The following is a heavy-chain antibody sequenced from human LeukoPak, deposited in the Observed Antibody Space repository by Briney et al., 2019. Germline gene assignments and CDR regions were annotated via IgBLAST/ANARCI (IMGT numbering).Heavy chain of an antibody. Sequence: PGGSLRLSCAASGFTFSSCAMSWVRQAPGKGLQWVSAISGSGGATYYADSVKGRFTISRDHSKNTLYLQMNSLRAGDTAVYYCAKAVAGYWYFDLWGRGTLVTVSS. CDR1: GFTFSSCA. V-gene: IGHV3-23*01. CDR2: ISGSGGAT. CDR3: AKAVAGYWYFDL. J-gene: IGHJ2*01. D-gene: IGHD6-19*01.